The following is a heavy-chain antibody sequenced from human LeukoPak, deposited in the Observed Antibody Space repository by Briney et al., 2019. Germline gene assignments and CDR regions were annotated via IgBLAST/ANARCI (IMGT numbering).Heavy chain of an antibody. CDR3: AKDGLVGITIFSLDDRANWFDH. V-gene: IGHV3-30*18. J-gene: IGHJ5*02. D-gene: IGHD3-3*01. Sequence: PGGSLRLTCAASGSTFSSYGMHWVRQAPGKGLERVAVISYDGSNKYYSDSVKGRFTISRENSKNTLFLQMNSLRAEDTAVYYCAKDGLVGITIFSLDDRANWFDHWGQGTLVTVSS. CDR1: GSTFSSYG. CDR2: ISYDGSNK.